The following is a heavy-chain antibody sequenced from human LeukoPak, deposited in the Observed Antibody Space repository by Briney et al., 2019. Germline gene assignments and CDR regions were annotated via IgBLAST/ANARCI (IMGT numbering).Heavy chain of an antibody. Sequence: ASVKVSCEASGYTFTGYYMHWVRQAPGQGLEWMGRIIPILGIANYAQKFQGRVTITADKSTSTAYMELSSLRSEDTAVYYCATRITGTTDLDYWGQGTLVTVSS. CDR2: IIPILGIA. J-gene: IGHJ4*02. CDR3: ATRITGTTDLDY. CDR1: GYTFTGYY. D-gene: IGHD1-20*01. V-gene: IGHV1-69*02.